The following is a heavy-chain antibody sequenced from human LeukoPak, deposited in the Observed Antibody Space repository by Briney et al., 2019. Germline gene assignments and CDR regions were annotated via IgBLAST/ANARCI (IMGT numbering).Heavy chain of an antibody. V-gene: IGHV1-46*01. D-gene: IGHD3-22*01. Sequence: ASVKVSCKASGNTFTNRYMHWVRQAPGQGLEWMGIMNPSGGSTSYAQKFQGRVTMTRDTSTSTVYMELGSLRSEDTAVYYCARERRVLDDSSGFLWWGQGTLVTVSS. CDR2: MNPSGGST. CDR1: GNTFTNRY. CDR3: ARERRVLDDSSGFLW. J-gene: IGHJ4*02.